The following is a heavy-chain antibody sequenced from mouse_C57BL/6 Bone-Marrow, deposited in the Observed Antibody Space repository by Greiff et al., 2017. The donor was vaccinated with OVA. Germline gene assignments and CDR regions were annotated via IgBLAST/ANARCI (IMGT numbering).Heavy chain of an antibody. CDR3: AREGGTSPAWFAY. Sequence: QVQLQQSGAELARPGASVKLSCKASGYTFTSSGISWVKQRTGQGLEWIGEIYPRSGNTYYNEKFKGKATLTADKSSSTAYMELRSLTSEDSAVYFCAREGGTSPAWFAYWGQGTLVTVSA. D-gene: IGHD3-3*01. CDR2: IYPRSGNT. J-gene: IGHJ3*01. V-gene: IGHV1-81*01. CDR1: GYTFTSSG.